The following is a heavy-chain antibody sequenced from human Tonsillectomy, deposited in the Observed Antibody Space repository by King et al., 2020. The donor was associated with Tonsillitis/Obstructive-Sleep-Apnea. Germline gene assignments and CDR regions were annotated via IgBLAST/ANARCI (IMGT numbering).Heavy chain of an antibody. Sequence: VQLVESGGGVVQPGRSLRLSCAASGFPFSSYGMHCGRQAPGKGMEWVAVIWYDGSNKYYADSVKGRFTISRDNSKNTLYLQMNSLRAEDTAVYYCASFYGDYGHFDYWGQGTLVTVSS. CDR2: IWYDGSNK. J-gene: IGHJ4*02. D-gene: IGHD4-17*01. V-gene: IGHV3-33*01. CDR3: ASFYGDYGHFDY. CDR1: GFPFSSYG.